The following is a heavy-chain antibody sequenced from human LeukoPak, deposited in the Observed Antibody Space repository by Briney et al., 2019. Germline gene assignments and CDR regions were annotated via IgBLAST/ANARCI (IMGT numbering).Heavy chain of an antibody. Sequence: SETLSLTCAVYGGSFSGYYWSWIRQPPGRGRGWFGEINHSGSTNYNPSLKSRVTISVDTSKNQFSLKLSSVTAADTAVYYCARAPRRGYSYGLAVWGQGTLVTVSS. CDR1: GGSFSGYY. D-gene: IGHD5-18*01. CDR2: INHSGST. J-gene: IGHJ4*02. V-gene: IGHV4-34*01. CDR3: ARAPRRGYSYGLAV.